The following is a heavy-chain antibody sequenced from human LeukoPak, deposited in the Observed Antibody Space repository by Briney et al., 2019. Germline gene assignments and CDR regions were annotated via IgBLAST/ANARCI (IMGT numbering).Heavy chain of an antibody. V-gene: IGHV3-48*01. Sequence: GGSLRLSCAASGFTFSSYSMNWVRQAPGKGLEWVSYISSSSSTIYYADSVKGRFTISRDNAKNSLYLQMNSLRAEDTAVYYCGRARVDGYKHFDYWGQGTLVTVSS. CDR1: GFTFSSYS. CDR3: GRARVDGYKHFDY. D-gene: IGHD5-24*01. J-gene: IGHJ4*02. CDR2: ISSSSSTI.